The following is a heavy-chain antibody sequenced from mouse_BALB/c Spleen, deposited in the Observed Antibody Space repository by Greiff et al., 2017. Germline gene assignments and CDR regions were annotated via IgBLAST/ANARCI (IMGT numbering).Heavy chain of an antibody. CDR3: ARGGYGSNWYFDV. Sequence: EVQLQESGPGLVKPSQSLSLTCTVTGYSITSDYAWNWIRQFPGNKLEWMGYISYSGSTSYNPSLKSRISITRDTSKNQFFLQLNSVTTEDTATYYCARGGYGSNWYFDVWGAGTTVTVSS. CDR2: ISYSGST. V-gene: IGHV3-2*02. J-gene: IGHJ1*01. D-gene: IGHD1-1*01. CDR1: GYSITSDYA.